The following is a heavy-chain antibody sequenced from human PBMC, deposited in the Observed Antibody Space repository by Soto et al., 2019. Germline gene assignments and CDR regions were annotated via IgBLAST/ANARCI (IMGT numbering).Heavy chain of an antibody. D-gene: IGHD6-19*01. Sequence: QVQLQESGPGLVKPSETLTLTCTVSGDSFSDYYWNWIRQVPGKGLEWIGFVFHSATTSYNPSLKTRVAISDDTSKKQFALRLTSVTAADTGIYYCARGHYSSGWPIDHWGQGILVTVSS. CDR2: VFHSATT. CDR3: ARGHYSSGWPIDH. CDR1: GDSFSDYY. J-gene: IGHJ4*02. V-gene: IGHV4-59*01.